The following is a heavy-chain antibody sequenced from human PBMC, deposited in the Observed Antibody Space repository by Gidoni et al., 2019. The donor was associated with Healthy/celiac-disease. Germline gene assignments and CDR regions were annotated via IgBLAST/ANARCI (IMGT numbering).Heavy chain of an antibody. J-gene: IGHJ6*02. CDR1: GFTFDDYA. D-gene: IGHD1-20*01. V-gene: IGHV3-9*01. Sequence: EVQLVESGGGLVQPGRSLRLSCAASGFTFDDYAMHWVRQAPGKGLEWVAGISWNSGSIGYADSVKGRFTISRDNAKNSLYLQMNSLRAEDTALYYCAKNQPGYNAGYYYGMDVWGQGTTVTVSS. CDR3: AKNQPGYNAGYYYGMDV. CDR2: ISWNSGSI.